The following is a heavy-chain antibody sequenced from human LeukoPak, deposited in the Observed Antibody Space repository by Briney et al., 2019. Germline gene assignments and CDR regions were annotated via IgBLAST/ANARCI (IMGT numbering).Heavy chain of an antibody. CDR1: GGTFSSYA. CDR2: IIPIFGTA. J-gene: IGHJ6*03. Sequence: SVKISCKASGGTFSSYAISWVRQAPGQGLEWMGRIIPIFGTANYAQKFQGRVTITTDESTSTAYMELSSLRSEDTAVYYCARSVAARPSAHYYYYYYMDVWGKGTTVTVSS. CDR3: ARSVAARPSAHYYYYYYMDV. V-gene: IGHV1-69*05. D-gene: IGHD6-6*01.